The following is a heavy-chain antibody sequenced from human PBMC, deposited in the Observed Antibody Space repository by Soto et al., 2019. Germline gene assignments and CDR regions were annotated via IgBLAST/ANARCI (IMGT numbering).Heavy chain of an antibody. V-gene: IGHV3-15*07. J-gene: IGHJ6*02. Sequence: GGSLRLSCAASGFTFSNAWMNWVRQAPGKGLEWVGRIKSKTDGGTTDYAAPVKGRFTISRDDSKNTLYLQMNSLKTEDTAVYYCTSATNQLQLWSPNSVYYYYGMDVWGQGTTVTVSS. D-gene: IGHD5-18*01. CDR1: GFTFSNAW. CDR3: TSATNQLQLWSPNSVYYYYGMDV. CDR2: IKSKTDGGTT.